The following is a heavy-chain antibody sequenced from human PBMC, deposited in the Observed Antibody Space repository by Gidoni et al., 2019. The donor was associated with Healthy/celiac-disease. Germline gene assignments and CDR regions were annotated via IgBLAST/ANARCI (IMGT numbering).Heavy chain of an antibody. D-gene: IGHD1-26*01. CDR2: IIPIFGTA. CDR3: ARDRGATRGYYYYYMDV. V-gene: IGHV1-69*06. Sequence: QVQLVQSGAEVKKPGSSVKVSCKASGGTFSSYAISWVRRAPGQGLEWMGGIIPIFGTANYAQKFQGRVTITADKSTSTAYMELSSLRSEDTAVYYCARDRGATRGYYYYYMDVWGKGTTVTVSS. CDR1: GGTFSSYA. J-gene: IGHJ6*03.